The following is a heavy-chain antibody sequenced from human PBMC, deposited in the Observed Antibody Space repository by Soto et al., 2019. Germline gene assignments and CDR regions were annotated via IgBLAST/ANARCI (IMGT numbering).Heavy chain of an antibody. J-gene: IGHJ3*02. CDR1: GFTFSGYG. D-gene: IGHD3-22*01. V-gene: IGHV3-30*18. Sequence: QVQLVESGGGVVQPGRSLRLSCAASGFTFSGYGMHWVRQAPGKGLEWVAVISYDGSNKYYADSVKGRFTISRDNSKNTLYLQMNSLRAEDTAVYYCAKECYDSSGYYYVEAFDIWGQGTMVTVSS. CDR3: AKECYDSSGYYYVEAFDI. CDR2: ISYDGSNK.